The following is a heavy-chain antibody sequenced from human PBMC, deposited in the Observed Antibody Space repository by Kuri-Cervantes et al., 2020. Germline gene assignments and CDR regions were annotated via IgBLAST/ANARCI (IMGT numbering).Heavy chain of an antibody. J-gene: IGHJ4*02. CDR2: MSPNSGNT. CDR1: GYTFTSYD. D-gene: IGHD2-15*01. V-gene: IGHV1-8*01. Sequence: ASVKVSCKASGYTFTSYDINWVRQATGQGLEWMGWMSPNSGNTGYAQKFQGRVTTTRNTSISTAYMELSSLRSEDTAVYYCARDGGYCSGGSCFSSGLDYWGQGTLVTVSS. CDR3: ARDGGYCSGGSCFSSGLDY.